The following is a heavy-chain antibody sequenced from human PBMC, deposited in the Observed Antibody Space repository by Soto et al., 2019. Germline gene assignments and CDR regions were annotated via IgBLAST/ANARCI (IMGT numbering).Heavy chain of an antibody. V-gene: IGHV1-69*01. CDR2: IIPIVGTA. CDR1: GGTFSSYA. J-gene: IGHJ5*02. Sequence: QVQLVQSGAEVKKPGSSVKVSCKASGGTFSSYAISWVRQAPGQGLEWMGGIIPIVGTANYAQKFQGRVTITADESTSTAYMELSSLRSEDTAVYYCARGGDIVVVPAATNNWFDPWGQGTLVTVSS. D-gene: IGHD2-2*01. CDR3: ARGGDIVVVPAATNNWFDP.